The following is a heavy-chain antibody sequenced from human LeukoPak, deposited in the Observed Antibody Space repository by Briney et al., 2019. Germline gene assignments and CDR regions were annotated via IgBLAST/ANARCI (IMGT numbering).Heavy chain of an antibody. CDR3: AGLVGRYSSGLYYYCFDY. D-gene: IGHD3-22*01. Sequence: PSGTLSLTCTVSGDSINSLDLWSWVRQPPGQGLEWIGEMYLSGTTHSNPSVKSRVTISIDKSKNQCFLNLSSVTAADTAVYYCAGLVGRYSSGLYYYCFDYWGQGTLVTVSS. V-gene: IGHV4-4*02. J-gene: IGHJ4*02. CDR1: GDSINSLDL. CDR2: MYLSGTT.